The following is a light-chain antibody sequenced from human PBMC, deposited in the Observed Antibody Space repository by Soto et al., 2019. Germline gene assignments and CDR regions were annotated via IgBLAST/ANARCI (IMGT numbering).Light chain of an antibody. CDR2: GAS. J-gene: IGKJ2*01. V-gene: IGKV3-20*01. Sequence: EIVLTQSPGTLSLSPGERATLSCRASEGIGSRYLAWYQQKPGQAPRLLICGASSRATGIPDRFSGSGSGTDFTLTISRLEPEDFAVYYCQQYGSSPNTFGQGTKLEI. CDR1: EGIGSRY. CDR3: QQYGSSPNT.